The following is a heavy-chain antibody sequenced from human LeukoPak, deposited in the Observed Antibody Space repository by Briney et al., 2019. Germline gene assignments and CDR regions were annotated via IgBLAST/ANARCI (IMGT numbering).Heavy chain of an antibody. D-gene: IGHD4-17*01. CDR2: IYYSGST. CDR3: ARGYGDYYIDY. CDR1: GGSVSSGSYY. J-gene: IGHJ4*02. V-gene: IGHV4-61*01. Sequence: PSETLSLTCTVSGGSVSSGSYYWSWIRQPPGKGLEWIGYIYYSGSTNYNPSLKSRVTISVDTSKNQFSLKLSSVTAADTAVYYCARGYGDYYIDYWGQGTLVTVSS.